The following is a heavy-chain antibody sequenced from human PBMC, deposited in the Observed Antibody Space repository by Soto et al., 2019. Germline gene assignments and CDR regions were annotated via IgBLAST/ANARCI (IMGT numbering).Heavy chain of an antibody. CDR3: ARIDYGVNGGYYNGMDV. V-gene: IGHV1-69*01. Sequence: QVQLVQSGAEVKKPGSSVKVSCKASGGTFSSYAISWVGQAPGQGLEWMGGIIPIFGRANYAQKFQGRVTITADESTCTSYMELSSLRSEDTAVYYCARIDYGVNGGYYNGMDVWGQGTTVTVSS. CDR2: IIPIFGRA. CDR1: GGTFSSYA. D-gene: IGHD4-17*01. J-gene: IGHJ6*02.